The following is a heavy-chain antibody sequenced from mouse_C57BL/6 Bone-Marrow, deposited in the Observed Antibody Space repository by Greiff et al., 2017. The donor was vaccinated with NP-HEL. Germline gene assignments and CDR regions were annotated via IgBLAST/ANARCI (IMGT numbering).Heavy chain of an antibody. CDR2: INPYNGGT. CDR3: ARRSYYYGSSYWYFDV. J-gene: IGHJ1*03. Sequence: EVQRVESGPVLVKPGASVKMSCKASGYTFTDYYMNWVKQSHGKSLEWIGVINPYNGGTSYNQKFKGKATLTVDKSSSTAYMELNSLTSEDSAVYYCARRSYYYGSSYWYFDVWGTGTTVTVSS. CDR1: GYTFTDYY. V-gene: IGHV1-19*01. D-gene: IGHD1-1*01.